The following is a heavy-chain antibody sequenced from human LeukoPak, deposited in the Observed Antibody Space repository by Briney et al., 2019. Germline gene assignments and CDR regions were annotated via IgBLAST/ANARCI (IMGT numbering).Heavy chain of an antibody. CDR3: AKDPSGGDIVVVVAATAHGY. V-gene: IGHV3-21*04. D-gene: IGHD2-15*01. CDR1: GFTFSRHS. CDR2: ISSSSSYI. J-gene: IGHJ4*02. Sequence: GGSLRLSCAASGFTFSRHSINWVRQAPGKGLEWVSSISSSSSYIYYADSVKGRFTISRDNSKNTLYLQMNSLRAEDTAVYYCAKDPSGGDIVVVVAATAHGYWGQGTLVTVSS.